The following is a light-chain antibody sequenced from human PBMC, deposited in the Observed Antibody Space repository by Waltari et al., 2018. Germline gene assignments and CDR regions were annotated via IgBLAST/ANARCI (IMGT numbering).Light chain of an antibody. CDR1: QSLLYSTGYNY. J-gene: IGKJ2*01. V-gene: IGKV2-28*01. Sequence: DIVMTQSPLSLPVTPGEPASISCKSSQSLLYSTGYNYLDWYLQKPGQSPQLLIYLGSYRASGVPDRFSGSGSGTDFTLKISRVEADDVGVYFCQHYSNTPYTFGQGTKLEIK. CDR3: QHYSNTPYT. CDR2: LGS.